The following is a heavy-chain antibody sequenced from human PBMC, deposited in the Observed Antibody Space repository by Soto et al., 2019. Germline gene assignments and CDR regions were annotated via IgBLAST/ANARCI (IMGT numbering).Heavy chain of an antibody. Sequence: PLETLPHTWTVSGGSSSSSSYCWGWIRKPPGKGLEWIGSIYYSGSTNYNPSLKSRVTISVDTSKNQFSLKLSSVTAADTAVYYCAREGLTGTIGLYYYYGMDVWGQGTTVTVSS. CDR2: IYYSGST. CDR3: AREGLTGTIGLYYYYGMDV. J-gene: IGHJ6*02. D-gene: IGHD1-7*01. V-gene: IGHV4-39*07. CDR1: GGSSSSSSYC.